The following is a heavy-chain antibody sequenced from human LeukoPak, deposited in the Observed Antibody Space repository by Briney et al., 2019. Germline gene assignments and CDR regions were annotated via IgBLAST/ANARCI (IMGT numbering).Heavy chain of an antibody. CDR1: GGSISSGDYY. CDR2: IYYSGST. CDR3: ASYSSTYSKAFDY. Sequence: SETLSLTCTVSGGSISSGDYYWSWIRQHPGKGLEWIGYIYYSGSTYYNPSLKSRVTISVDTSKNQFSLRLSSATAADTAVYYCASYSSTYSKAFDYWGQGSLVTVSS. V-gene: IGHV4-31*03. D-gene: IGHD3-22*01. J-gene: IGHJ4*02.